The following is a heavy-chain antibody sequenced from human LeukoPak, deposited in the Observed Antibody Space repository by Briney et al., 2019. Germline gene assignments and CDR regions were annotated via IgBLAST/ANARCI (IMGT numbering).Heavy chain of an antibody. Sequence: SETLSLTCPVSGGSTSNYFWSWIRQPPGKGLEWIGYIYYSGSTNYNPSLKSRVTISVDTSKNQFSLKLSSVTAADTAVYYCARVGYYYDTSGSRRLSGMDVWGQGTTVTVSS. CDR3: ARVGYYYDTSGSRRLSGMDV. CDR1: GGSTSNYF. V-gene: IGHV4-59*01. CDR2: IYYSGST. D-gene: IGHD3-22*01. J-gene: IGHJ6*02.